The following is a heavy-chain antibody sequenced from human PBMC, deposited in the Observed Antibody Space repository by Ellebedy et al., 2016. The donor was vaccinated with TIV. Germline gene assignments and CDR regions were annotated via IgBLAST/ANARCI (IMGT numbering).Heavy chain of an antibody. Sequence: SVKVSCKTSGGAFRSNAIDWVRQAPGQGLEWMGGIIAIFGTTNYAQKFQGRVKITADESTRIVYMELSSLGSEDTAVYYCARASGDSSGWYNYWGQGTLVTVSS. CDR3: ARASGDSSGWYNY. D-gene: IGHD6-19*01. CDR1: GGAFRSNA. V-gene: IGHV1-69*13. CDR2: IIAIFGTT. J-gene: IGHJ4*02.